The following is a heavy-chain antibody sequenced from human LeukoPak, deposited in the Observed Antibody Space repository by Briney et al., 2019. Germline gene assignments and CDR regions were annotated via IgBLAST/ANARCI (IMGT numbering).Heavy chain of an antibody. V-gene: IGHV3-23*01. Sequence: LAGGSLRLSCAASGFPFSRYAMSWVRQTPEKGLEWVSVISGSDGSKYYADSVKGRFTISRGDSRNTVYLQMNNLRAEDTAVYYCTKQVSCDTTTCYAGMPPDYWGQGTLVTVSS. D-gene: IGHD2/OR15-2a*01. J-gene: IGHJ4*02. CDR1: GFPFSRYA. CDR3: TKQVSCDTTTCYAGMPPDY. CDR2: ISGSDGSK.